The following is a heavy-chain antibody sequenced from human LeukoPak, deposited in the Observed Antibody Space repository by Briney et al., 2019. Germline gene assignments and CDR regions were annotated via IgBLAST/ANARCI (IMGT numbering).Heavy chain of an antibody. D-gene: IGHD1-14*01. J-gene: IGHJ4*02. V-gene: IGHV3-7*01. CDR1: GFAITSYW. Sequence: GGSLRLSCAASGFAITSYWMNWVRQAPGKGLEWVASIKENRSEKYYVDSVKGRFTISRDNAKNSLYLQMNSLRAEDTAVYYCAKTQNHDGGLAKYYFDYWGQGTLVTVSS. CDR3: AKTQNHDGGLAKYYFDY. CDR2: IKENRSEK.